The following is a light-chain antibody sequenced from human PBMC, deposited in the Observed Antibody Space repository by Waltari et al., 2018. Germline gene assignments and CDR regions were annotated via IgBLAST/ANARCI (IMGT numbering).Light chain of an antibody. CDR1: QNIASN. V-gene: IGKV3D-15*01. CDR2: EAS. J-gene: IGKJ5*01. Sequence: EVVMTQSPATLSLFPGERATLTCRASQNIASNLAWYQQKPAQAPRLLIYEASTGATGISARFRGSGSEAEFTLTIGSLQSEDSAVYYCQQYNRWPPITFGQGTRLEIK. CDR3: QQYNRWPPIT.